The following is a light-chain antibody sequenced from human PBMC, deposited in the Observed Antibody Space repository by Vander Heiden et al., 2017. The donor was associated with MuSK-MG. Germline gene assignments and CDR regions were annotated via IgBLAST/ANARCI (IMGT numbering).Light chain of an antibody. CDR2: AAS. CDR1: QSISSY. J-gene: IGKJ1*01. V-gene: IGKV1-39*01. CDR3: QQSYSTRL. Sequence: DIQMTQSPSSLSASVGDRVTITCRVSQSISSYLNWYQQKPGKAPKLLIYAASSLQSGVPARFSGSGSGTDFTLTISSLEAEDFSSYSYQQSYSTRLFGRGTK.